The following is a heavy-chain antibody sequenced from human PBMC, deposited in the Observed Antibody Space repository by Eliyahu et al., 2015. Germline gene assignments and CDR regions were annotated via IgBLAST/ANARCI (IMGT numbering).Heavy chain of an antibody. D-gene: IGHD1-26*01. J-gene: IGHJ5*02. V-gene: IGHV3-48*01. Sequence: VQLVESGGGLIQPGGSLXLSCXASXFXFSSYSMNWVRQAPGRGLEWISYIGSSSSTILYADSVKGRFTVSRDDAKNSLYLQMTSLRVEDTAVYYCARTPSGSNNWFDPWGQGTLVTVSS. CDR3: ARTPSGSNNWFDP. CDR1: XFXFSSYS. CDR2: IGSSSSTI.